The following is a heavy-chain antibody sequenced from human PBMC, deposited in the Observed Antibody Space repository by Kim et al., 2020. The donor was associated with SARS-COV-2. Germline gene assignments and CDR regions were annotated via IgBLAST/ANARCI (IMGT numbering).Heavy chain of an antibody. D-gene: IGHD2-21*02. J-gene: IGHJ5*02. Sequence: SETLSLTCTVSGGSITSNVYYWGWIRQPPGKGLEWIGSVFSSASAYYNPSLKSRVTISIDTSKDQFSLKLSSVSVADTAVYFYVRSVECGDDCYSDLWGQRTRVTVS. CDR3: VRSVECGDDCYSDL. CDR2: VFSSASA. CDR1: GGSITSNVYY. V-gene: IGHV4-39*01.